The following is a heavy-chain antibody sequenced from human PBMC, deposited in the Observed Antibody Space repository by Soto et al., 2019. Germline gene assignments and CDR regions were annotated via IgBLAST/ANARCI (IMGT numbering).Heavy chain of an antibody. J-gene: IGHJ4*02. Sequence: PSETLSLTCAVSGASIGSGGWWSWVRQPPGKGLEWIAEIFHDGNTNYSPSLKSRVTISVDKSQNQFSLNVYSVTAADTAVYSCATHAGWNGPDKWGQGTLVTVSS. CDR1: GASIGSGGW. CDR2: IFHDGNT. CDR3: ATHAGWNGPDK. D-gene: IGHD3-3*01. V-gene: IGHV4-4*02.